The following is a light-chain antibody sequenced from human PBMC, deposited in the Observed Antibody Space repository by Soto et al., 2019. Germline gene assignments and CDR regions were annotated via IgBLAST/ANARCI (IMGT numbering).Light chain of an antibody. J-gene: IGKJ1*01. CDR2: GAS. Sequence: EIVMTRNPATLSVSAMEVAALSCRASQSVSSNLAWYQQKPGQAPRLLIYGASTRATGIPARFSGSESGTDFALTISTLEPYDFAVYYCQQYGSSPRTFGQGTKVDIK. V-gene: IGKV3-15*01. CDR1: QSVSSN. CDR3: QQYGSSPRT.